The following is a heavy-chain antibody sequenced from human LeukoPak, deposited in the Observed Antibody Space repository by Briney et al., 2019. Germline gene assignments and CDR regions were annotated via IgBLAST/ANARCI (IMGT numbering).Heavy chain of an antibody. Sequence: ASVKVSCKASGYTFTGYYMHWVRQAPGQGLEWMGWISAYNGNTNYAQKLQGRVTMTTDTSTSTAYMELRSLRSDDTAVYYCASKGPNYYDSSGYYRDFYYYYGMDVWGQGTTVTVSS. V-gene: IGHV1-18*04. CDR3: ASKGPNYYDSSGYYRDFYYYYGMDV. D-gene: IGHD3-22*01. J-gene: IGHJ6*02. CDR2: ISAYNGNT. CDR1: GYTFTGYY.